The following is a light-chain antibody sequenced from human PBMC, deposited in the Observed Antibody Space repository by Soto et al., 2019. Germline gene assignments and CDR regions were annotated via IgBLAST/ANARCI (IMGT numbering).Light chain of an antibody. CDR3: QQYHWAPDT. CDR1: QIVGGDT. CDR2: GAS. J-gene: IGKJ5*01. V-gene: IGKV3-20*01. Sequence: PGERVTLSCRASQIVGGDTLAWFQQRPGQAPRLVIYGASNRAAGIPDRFSGSGSGTDFTLTVSRLEPEDFAMYYCQQYHWAPDTFGQGTRREIK.